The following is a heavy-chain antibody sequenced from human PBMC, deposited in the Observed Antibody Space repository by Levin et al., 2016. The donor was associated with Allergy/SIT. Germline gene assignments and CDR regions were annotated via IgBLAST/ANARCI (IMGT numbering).Heavy chain of an antibody. J-gene: IGHJ6*02. D-gene: IGHD3-10*01. CDR3: AKDEEYYYGSGSYISYYYGMDV. V-gene: IGHV3-23*01. CDR2: ISGSGGST. Sequence: WIRQPPGKGLEWVSAISGSGGSTYYADSVKGRFTISRDNSKNTLYLQMNSLRAEDTAVYYCAKDEEYYYGSGSYISYYYGMDVWGQGTTVTVSS.